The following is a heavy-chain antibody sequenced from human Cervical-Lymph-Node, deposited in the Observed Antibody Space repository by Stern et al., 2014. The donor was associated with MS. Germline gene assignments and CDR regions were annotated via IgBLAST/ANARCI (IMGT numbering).Heavy chain of an antibody. Sequence: QVQLMQSGSELKKPGTSVKVSCKASGYTFTDYGINWVRQAPGQGLEWMGWINTNTGISTYAQAFTGRFVFSFDTSVSTAYLHISNLRADDTAVYYCARLRVGDITRDYWGLGTLVTVSP. CDR3: ARLRVGDITRDY. CDR1: GYTFTDYG. CDR2: INTNTGIS. V-gene: IGHV7-4-1*02. D-gene: IGHD1-26*01. J-gene: IGHJ4*02.